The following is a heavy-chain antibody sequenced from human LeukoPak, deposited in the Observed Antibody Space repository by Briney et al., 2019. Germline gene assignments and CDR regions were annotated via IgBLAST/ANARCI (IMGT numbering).Heavy chain of an antibody. V-gene: IGHV4-38-2*02. J-gene: IGHJ5*02. CDR1: GYSISSGYY. CDR3: ARDVASYDFWSGYYLSWFDP. Sequence: SETLSLTCTVSGYSISSGYYWGWIRPPPGKGLEWIGSIYHSGSTYYNPSLKSRVTISVDTSKNQFSLKLSFVTAADTAVYYCARDVASYDFWSGYYLSWFDPWGQGTLVTVSS. D-gene: IGHD3-3*01. CDR2: IYHSGST.